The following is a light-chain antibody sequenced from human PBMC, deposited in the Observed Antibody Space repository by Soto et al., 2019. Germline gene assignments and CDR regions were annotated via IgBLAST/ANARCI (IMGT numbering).Light chain of an antibody. CDR1: QSVGNQ. CDR3: QQRRDWPLT. CDR2: EVS. J-gene: IGKJ4*01. Sequence: EIVLTQSPTTLSLSPGERGTLSCRASQSVGNQLAWYQQKPGQAPRLLISEVSNRATGTPARFSGSGSGTDFTLTITSVQPEDFAIYYCQQRRDWPLTFGGGTKVEI. V-gene: IGKV3-11*01.